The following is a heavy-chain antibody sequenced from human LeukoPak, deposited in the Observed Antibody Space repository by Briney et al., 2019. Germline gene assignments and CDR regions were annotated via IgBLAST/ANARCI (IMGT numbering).Heavy chain of an antibody. D-gene: IGHD3-10*01. J-gene: IGHJ4*02. V-gene: IGHV4-59*12. Sequence: SETLSLTCTVSGVPISSYYWIWIRQPPGKALEWIEYIYYSGSTNYNPSLESRVTISVDTSKNQFSLKLSSVAAADTAVYYCARFMVRGVTLFDYWGQGTLVTVSS. CDR3: ARFMVRGVTLFDY. CDR1: GVPISSYY. CDR2: IYYSGST.